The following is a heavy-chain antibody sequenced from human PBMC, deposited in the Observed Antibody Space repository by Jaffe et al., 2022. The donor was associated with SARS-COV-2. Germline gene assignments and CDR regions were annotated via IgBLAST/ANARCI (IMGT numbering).Heavy chain of an antibody. Sequence: QVQLQESGPGLVKPSQTLSLTCTVSGGSISSGSYYWSWIRQPAGKGLEWIGRIYTSGSTNYNPSLKSRVTISVDTSKNQFSLKLSSVTAADTAVYYCARYYSGYRPTAFDIWGQGTMVTVSS. D-gene: IGHD5-12*01. CDR3: ARYYSGYRPTAFDI. J-gene: IGHJ3*02. CDR1: GGSISSGSYY. CDR2: IYTSGST. V-gene: IGHV4-61*02.